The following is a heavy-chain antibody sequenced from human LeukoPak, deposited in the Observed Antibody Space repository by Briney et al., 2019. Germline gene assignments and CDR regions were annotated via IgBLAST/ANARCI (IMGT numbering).Heavy chain of an antibody. D-gene: IGHD6-6*01. CDR1: GFTFCDYA. CDR3: TRVGSSSSFDY. Sequence: PGGSLRLSCTASGFTFCDYAVSWVRQAPGKGVEWGGFIRSKAYGGTTEYAASVKGRFTISRDDSKSIAYLQMNSLKTEDTAVYYCTRVGSSSSFDYWGQGTLVTVSS. CDR2: IRSKAYGGTT. V-gene: IGHV3-49*04. J-gene: IGHJ4*02.